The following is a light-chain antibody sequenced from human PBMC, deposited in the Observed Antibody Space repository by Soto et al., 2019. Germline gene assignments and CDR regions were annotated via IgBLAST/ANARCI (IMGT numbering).Light chain of an antibody. J-gene: IGKJ1*01. CDR1: QSVSSSF. Sequence: EIVLTQSPGTLSLSPVERATLSCRASQSVSSSFLAWYQQKPGQAPRLLIYGASSRATGIPERFSGSGCGTDLTLGTSRLEPEDFAVYYCHQYGSSLATFGQWTKVDIK. CDR2: GAS. V-gene: IGKV3-20*01. CDR3: HQYGSSLAT.